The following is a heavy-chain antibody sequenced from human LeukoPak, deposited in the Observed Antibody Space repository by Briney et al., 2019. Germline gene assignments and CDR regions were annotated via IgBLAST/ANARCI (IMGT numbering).Heavy chain of an antibody. CDR3: ATPPPFQYSSSFFDY. CDR2: IIPIFGTA. V-gene: IGHV1-69*05. CDR1: GGTFSSYA. J-gene: IGHJ4*02. Sequence: SVKVSCKASGGTFSSYAISWERQAPGQGLEWMGGIIPIFGTANYAQKFQGRVTITTDESTSTAYMELSSLRSEDTAVYYCATPPPFQYSSSFFDYWGQGTLVTVSS. D-gene: IGHD6-6*01.